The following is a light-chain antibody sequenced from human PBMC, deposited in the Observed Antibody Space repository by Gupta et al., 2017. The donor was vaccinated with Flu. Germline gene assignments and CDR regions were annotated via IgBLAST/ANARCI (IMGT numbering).Light chain of an antibody. CDR1: SSDVGGYND. CDR3: CSYAGGPWV. V-gene: IGLV2-11*01. J-gene: IGLJ3*02. CDR2: DVS. Sequence: QSALTQPRSVSGSPGQSVTISCTGTSSDVGGYNDVSWYQQHPGKAPKLMIYDVSNWPSGVPDRFSGSKSGNTASLTISGLQAEDEADYYCCSYAGGPWVFGGGTKLTVL.